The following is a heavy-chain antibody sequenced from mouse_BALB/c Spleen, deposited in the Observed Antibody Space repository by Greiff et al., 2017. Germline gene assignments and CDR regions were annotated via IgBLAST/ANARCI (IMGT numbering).Heavy chain of an antibody. CDR1: GFSLSRYS. CDR3: ARNSPPPYAMDY. J-gene: IGHJ4*01. V-gene: IGHV2-6-4*01. Sequence: VKLVESGPGLVAPSQSLSITCTVSGFSLSRYSVHWVRQPPGKGLEWLGMIWGGGSTDYNSALKSRLSISKDNSKNQVFLKMNSLQTDDTAMYYCARNSPPPYAMDYWGQGTSVTVSS. D-gene: IGHD6-2*01. CDR2: IWGGGST.